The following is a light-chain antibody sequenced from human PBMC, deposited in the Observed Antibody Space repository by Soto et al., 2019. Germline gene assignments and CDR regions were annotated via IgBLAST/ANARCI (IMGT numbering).Light chain of an antibody. V-gene: IGKV3-20*01. CDR1: QNVKTNS. J-gene: IGKJ2*01. Sequence: EIVLTQSPGTLSLSPGERATLSCRASQNVKTNSLTWYQQKPGRAPRLLIYGTTNRATGIPDRFSGSGSGTDLTLIISRLEPEDFAVYSCQPFDSPPQTFGQGTKLEIK. CDR3: QPFDSPPQT. CDR2: GTT.